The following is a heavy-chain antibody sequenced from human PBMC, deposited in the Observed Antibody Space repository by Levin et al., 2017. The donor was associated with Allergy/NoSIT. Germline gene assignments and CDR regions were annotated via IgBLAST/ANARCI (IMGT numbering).Heavy chain of an antibody. V-gene: IGHV3-72*01. CDR2: TRNKANSYTT. D-gene: IGHD1-26*01. CDR1: GFTFSDHY. J-gene: IGHJ6*03. CDR3: ARALRTPAGGMYYHPHMDV. Sequence: GGSLRLSCAASGFTFSDHYMDWVRQAPGKGLEWVGRTRNKANSYTTEYAASVKGRFTISRDDSKSSLYLQMNSLKTEDTAVYYCARALRTPAGGMYYHPHMDVWGKGTTVTVSS.